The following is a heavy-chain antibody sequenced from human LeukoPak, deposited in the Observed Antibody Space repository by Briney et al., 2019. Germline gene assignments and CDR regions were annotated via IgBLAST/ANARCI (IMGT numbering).Heavy chain of an antibody. CDR2: IRYDGSNK. CDR3: AKVRVVFNWNYAYYFDY. D-gene: IGHD1-7*01. V-gene: IGHV3-30*02. Sequence: GGSLRLSCVVSGFTFSSYAMHWVRQAPGKGLEWVAFIRYDGSNKYYADSVKGRFTISRDNSKNTLYLQMNSLGPEDTAMYYCAKVRVVFNWNYAYYFDYWGQGTLVTVSS. CDR1: GFTFSSYA. J-gene: IGHJ4*02.